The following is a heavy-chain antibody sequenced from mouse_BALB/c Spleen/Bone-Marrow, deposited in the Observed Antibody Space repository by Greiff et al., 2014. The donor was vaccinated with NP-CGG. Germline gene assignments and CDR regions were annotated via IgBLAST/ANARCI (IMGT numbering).Heavy chain of an antibody. CDR2: IDPANGNT. Sequence: VQLQQSGAELVKPGASVKLSCTAYGFNIKDTYMHWVKQRPEQGLEWIGRIDPANGNTKYDPKFQGKATITADTSSNTAYLQFSSLTSEDTAVYYCASYYYGSSRFAYWGQGTLVTVSA. CDR1: GFNIKDTY. V-gene: IGHV14-3*02. CDR3: ASYYYGSSRFAY. J-gene: IGHJ3*01. D-gene: IGHD1-1*01.